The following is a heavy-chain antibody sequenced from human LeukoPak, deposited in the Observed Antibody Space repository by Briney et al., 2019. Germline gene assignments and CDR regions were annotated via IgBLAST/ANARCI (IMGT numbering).Heavy chain of an antibody. D-gene: IGHD4-23*01. CDR3: ARDLLNEGNHLDY. V-gene: IGHV4-30-4*08. J-gene: IGHJ4*02. Sequence: SETLSLTCTVSGGSISSGGYYWNWFRQHPGKGLEWIGYVYYSGSTYYNPSLKSRVTISVDTSKNQFSLKLSSVTAADTAVYYCARDLLNEGNHLDYWGQGTLVTVSS. CDR2: VYYSGST. CDR1: GGSISSGGYY.